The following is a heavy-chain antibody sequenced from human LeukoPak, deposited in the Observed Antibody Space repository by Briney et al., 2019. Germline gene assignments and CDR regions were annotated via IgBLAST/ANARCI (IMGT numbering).Heavy chain of an antibody. J-gene: IGHJ4*02. CDR2: ISARGGTT. Sequence: GGSLRLSCAASGFTFNNYAMSWVRQAPGKGLEWVSGISARGGTTYYADSVKGRFTISRDNSKNTLYLQMNSLRAEDTAVYYCARTYFYDSGGYYYWGQGTLVTVSS. CDR1: GFTFNNYA. D-gene: IGHD3-22*01. V-gene: IGHV3-23*01. CDR3: ARTYFYDSGGYYY.